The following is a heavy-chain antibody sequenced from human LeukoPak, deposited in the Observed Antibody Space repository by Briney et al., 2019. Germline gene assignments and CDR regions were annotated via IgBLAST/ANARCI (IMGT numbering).Heavy chain of an antibody. CDR1: GYTFTSYG. J-gene: IGHJ6*02. V-gene: IGHV1-18*01. CDR2: ISAYNGNT. CDR3: ARDRVTTHSYYYGMDV. Sequence: GASVKVSCKASGYTFTSYGISCVRQAPGQGLEWMGWISAYNGNTNYAQKLQGRVTMTTDTSTSTAYMELRSLRSDDTAVYYCARDRVTTHSYYYGMDVWGQGTTVTVSS. D-gene: IGHD4-17*01.